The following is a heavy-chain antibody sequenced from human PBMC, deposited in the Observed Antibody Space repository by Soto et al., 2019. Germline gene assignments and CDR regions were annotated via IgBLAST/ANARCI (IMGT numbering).Heavy chain of an antibody. Sequence: PGESLKISCKGSGYSFTSYWIGWVRQMPGKGLEWMGIIYPGDSDTRYSPSFQGQVTISADKSISTAYLQWSSLKASDTAMYYCARGGSSPVFCYYCGLDVWGQGTTVTVSS. CDR1: GYSFTSYW. CDR2: IYPGDSDT. J-gene: IGHJ6*02. CDR3: ARGGSSPVFCYYCGLDV. V-gene: IGHV5-51*01. D-gene: IGHD6-13*01.